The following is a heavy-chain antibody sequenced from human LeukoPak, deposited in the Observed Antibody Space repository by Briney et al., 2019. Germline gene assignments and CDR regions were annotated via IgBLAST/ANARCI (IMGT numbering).Heavy chain of an antibody. V-gene: IGHV1-2*02. CDR2: INPNSGGT. Sequence: ASVKVSCKASGYTFTGYYMHWVRQAPGQGLEWMGWINPNSGGTNYAQKFQGRVTMTRDTSISTAYMELSRLRSDDTAVYYCARRVLGKMATMVSDYWGQGTLVTVSS. J-gene: IGHJ4*02. D-gene: IGHD5-24*01. CDR1: GYTFTGYY. CDR3: ARRVLGKMATMVSDY.